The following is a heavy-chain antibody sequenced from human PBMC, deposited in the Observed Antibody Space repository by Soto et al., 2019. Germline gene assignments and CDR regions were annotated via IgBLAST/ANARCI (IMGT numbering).Heavy chain of an antibody. CDR2: IYYSGST. Sequence: SETLSLTCTVSGGSVSSSSYYWGWIRQPQGKGLEWIGSIYYSGSTYYNPSLKSRVTISVDTSKNQFSLKLSSVPAADTAVYYCARRQVDYYDSSGYNFDYWGQVTLVTVSS. CDR3: ARRQVDYYDSSGYNFDY. J-gene: IGHJ4*02. D-gene: IGHD3-22*01. CDR1: GGSVSSSSYY. V-gene: IGHV4-39*01.